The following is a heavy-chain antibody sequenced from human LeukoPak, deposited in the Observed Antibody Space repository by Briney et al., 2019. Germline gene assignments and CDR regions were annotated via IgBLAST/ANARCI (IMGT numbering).Heavy chain of an antibody. D-gene: IGHD1-26*01. J-gene: IGHJ4*02. Sequence: GESLKISCKGSGYSFTSYWIGWVRQMPGKGLEWMGIIYPGDSDTRYSPSFQGQVTISADKSISTAYLQWSSLKASDTAMYYCARHGCPHPISGSYGDYWGQGTLVTVSS. CDR2: IYPGDSDT. CDR1: GYSFTSYW. CDR3: ARHGCPHPISGSYGDY. V-gene: IGHV5-51*01.